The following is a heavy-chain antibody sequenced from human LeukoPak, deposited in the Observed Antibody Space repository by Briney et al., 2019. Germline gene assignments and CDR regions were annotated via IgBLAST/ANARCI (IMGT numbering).Heavy chain of an antibody. Sequence: GASVKVSSTASGYTFTSYGISWVRQAPGQGLEWMGWISTYNGNTNYAQKLQGRVTTTTDTSTSTAYMELRSLRSDDTAVYYCARDTYNSGWCSDYWGQGTLVTVSS. CDR2: ISTYNGNT. J-gene: IGHJ4*02. V-gene: IGHV1-18*01. CDR1: GYTFTSYG. CDR3: ARDTYNSGWCSDY. D-gene: IGHD6-19*01.